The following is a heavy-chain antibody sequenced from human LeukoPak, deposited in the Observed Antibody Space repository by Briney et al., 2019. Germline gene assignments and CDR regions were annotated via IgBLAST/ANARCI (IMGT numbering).Heavy chain of an antibody. D-gene: IGHD3-3*01. V-gene: IGHV4-39*01. CDR1: GGSISSSSYY. CDR3: ARQQNYDFWSGYYWKPPNFDY. CDR2: IYYSGST. J-gene: IGHJ4*02. Sequence: SETLSLTCTVSGGSISSSSYYWGWIRQPPGMGLEWIGSIYYSGSTYYNPSLKSRVTISVDTSKNQFSLKLSSVTAADTAVYYCARQQNYDFWSGYYWKPPNFDYWGQGTLVTVSS.